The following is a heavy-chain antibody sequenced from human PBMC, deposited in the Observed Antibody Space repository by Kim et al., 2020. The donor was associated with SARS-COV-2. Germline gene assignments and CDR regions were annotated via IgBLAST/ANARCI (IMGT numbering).Heavy chain of an antibody. J-gene: IGHJ6*02. Sequence: GGSLRLSCAASGFTFNDYWINWVRQAPGKGLVWVSRISSDGSSTNYADSVQGRFTMSRDNAENTVYLQMNSLRAEDTAVYYCARGFFRNGFDVWGQGTTVTVSS. D-gene: IGHD3-3*01. CDR1: GFTFNDYW. CDR2: ISSDGSST. CDR3: ARGFFRNGFDV. V-gene: IGHV3-74*01.